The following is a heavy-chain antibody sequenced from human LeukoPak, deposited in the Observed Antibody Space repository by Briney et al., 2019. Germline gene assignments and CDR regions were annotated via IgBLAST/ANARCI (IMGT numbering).Heavy chain of an antibody. CDR1: GGTFSSYA. V-gene: IGHV1-69*06. D-gene: IGHD4-17*01. J-gene: IGHJ3*02. Sequence: SVKVSCKASGGTFSSYAISWVRQAPGQGLELMGRIIPIFGTANYAQKFQGRVTITADKSTGTAYMELSSLRSEDTAVYYCARDETYGAPGDIWGQGTMVTVSS. CDR2: IIPIFGTA. CDR3: ARDETYGAPGDI.